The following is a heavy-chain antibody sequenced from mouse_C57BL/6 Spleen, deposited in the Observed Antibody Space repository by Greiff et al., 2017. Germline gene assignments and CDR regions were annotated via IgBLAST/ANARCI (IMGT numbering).Heavy chain of an antibody. CDR1: GYAFSSSW. CDR3: ARRTTVVEGGFDY. CDR2: IFPGDGDT. J-gene: IGHJ2*01. V-gene: IGHV1-82*01. D-gene: IGHD1-1*01. Sequence: VPLQQSGPELVKPGASVQISCKASGYAFSSSWMNWVKQRPGKGLAWIGRIFPGDGDTNYNGKFKGKATLTADKSSSTAYMQRSSLTSEDSAVYFCARRTTVVEGGFDYWGQGTTLTVSS.